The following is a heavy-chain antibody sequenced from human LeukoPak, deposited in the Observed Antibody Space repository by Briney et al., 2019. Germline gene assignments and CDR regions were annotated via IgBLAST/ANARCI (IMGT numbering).Heavy chain of an antibody. Sequence: GGSLRLSCAASGISFSSYWMSWVRQAPGKGLEWVANIKQDGSETYYVDSVKGRFTIYRDNAKNSLYLQMNSLRAEDTAVYYGARDWGAGSYYYYAMDVWGQGTTVTVSS. CDR2: IKQDGSET. CDR1: GISFSSYW. D-gene: IGHD1-26*01. V-gene: IGHV3-7*04. CDR3: ARDWGAGSYYYYAMDV. J-gene: IGHJ6*02.